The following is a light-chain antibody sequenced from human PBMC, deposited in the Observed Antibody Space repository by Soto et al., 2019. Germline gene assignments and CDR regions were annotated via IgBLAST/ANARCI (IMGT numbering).Light chain of an antibody. CDR1: QSVLYSSNNKNY. CDR2: WAS. Sequence: DIVMTQSPDSLAVSLGERATINCKSSQSVLYSSNNKNYLAWYQQKPGQPPKLLIYWASTRESGVPDRFSGSGSGTDFTLTISSLRAVDVAVYYCQQYYSTPPTFGQGTKVEIK. CDR3: QQYYSTPPT. V-gene: IGKV4-1*01. J-gene: IGKJ1*01.